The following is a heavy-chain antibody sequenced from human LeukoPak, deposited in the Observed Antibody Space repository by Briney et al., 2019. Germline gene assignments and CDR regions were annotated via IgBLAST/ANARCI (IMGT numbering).Heavy chain of an antibody. D-gene: IGHD3-10*01. V-gene: IGHV1-2*02. CDR1: GYTLTELS. CDR3: ARSYYGSGSYDH. CDR2: INPNSGGT. J-gene: IGHJ4*02. Sequence: GASVKVSCKVSGYTLTELSMHWVRQAPGKGLEWMGWINPNSGGTNYAQKFQGRVTMTRDTSISTAYMELSRLRSDDTAVYYCARSYYGSGSYDHWGQGTLVTVSS.